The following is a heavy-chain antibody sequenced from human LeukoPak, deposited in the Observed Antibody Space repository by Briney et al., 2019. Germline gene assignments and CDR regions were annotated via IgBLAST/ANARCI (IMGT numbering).Heavy chain of an antibody. D-gene: IGHD6-19*01. CDR3: AREGGSGWYSGWFDP. Sequence: GGSLRLSCAASGFTFSSYWMSWVRQAPGKGLEWVANIKKDGTEKKYVDSVKGRFTISRDNAKNSLYLQMNSLRAEDTALYYCAREGGSGWYSGWFDPWGQGTLVTVSS. CDR1: GFTFSSYW. V-gene: IGHV3-7*01. J-gene: IGHJ5*02. CDR2: IKKDGTEK.